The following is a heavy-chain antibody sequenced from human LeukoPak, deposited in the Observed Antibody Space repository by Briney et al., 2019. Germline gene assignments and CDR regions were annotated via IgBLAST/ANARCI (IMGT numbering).Heavy chain of an antibody. CDR1: GYIFTSYG. Sequence: ASVKVSCKASGYIFTSYGINWVRQAPGQGLELMGWISSYNGNTHYAQILQGRVAMTTDTSTSTAYMELRSLRSDSPAVYYCAGVLAATYYMDVWGKGTTVTVSS. D-gene: IGHD6-25*01. CDR3: AGVLAATYYMDV. J-gene: IGHJ6*03. CDR2: ISSYNGNT. V-gene: IGHV1-18*01.